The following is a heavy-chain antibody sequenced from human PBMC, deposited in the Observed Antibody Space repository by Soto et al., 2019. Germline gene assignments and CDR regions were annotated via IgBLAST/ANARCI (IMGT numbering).Heavy chain of an antibody. CDR1: GGCVSSSSYY. V-gene: IGHV4-39*01. CDR3: ARGPRTGGFRGLVRQRQFDN. Sequence: KASETLSLTCTVSGGCVSSSSYYWGWVRQPPGKGLEWIGSVYYSGSTYYNPSLESRVTISVDKSKNQFSLKLMSLSAADTAVYYCARGPRTGGFRGLVRQRQFDNWGQGTLVTVSS. D-gene: IGHD3-10*01. J-gene: IGHJ4*01. CDR2: VYYSGST.